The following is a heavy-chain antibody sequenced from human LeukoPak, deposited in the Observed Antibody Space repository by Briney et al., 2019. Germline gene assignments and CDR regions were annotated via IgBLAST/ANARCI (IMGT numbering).Heavy chain of an antibody. D-gene: IGHD3-22*01. CDR3: AREGKGLIVVVACFDY. CDR2: IKQDGSEK. CDR1: GFTFSSYW. V-gene: IGHV3-7*01. Sequence: GGSLRLSCAASGFTFSSYWMSWVRQAPGKGLEWVANIKQDGSEKYYVDSVKGRFTISRDNAENSLYLQMNSLRAEDTAVYYCAREGKGLIVVVACFDYWGQGTLVTVSS. J-gene: IGHJ4*02.